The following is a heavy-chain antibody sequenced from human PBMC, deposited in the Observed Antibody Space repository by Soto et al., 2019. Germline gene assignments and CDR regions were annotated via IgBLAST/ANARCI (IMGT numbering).Heavy chain of an antibody. J-gene: IGHJ6*02. CDR3: ARVSAAYGMDV. CDR2: ITGGGSTI. D-gene: IGHD2-2*01. CDR1: GFTFISYE. V-gene: IGHV3-48*03. Sequence: GSLRLSCVASGFTFISYEMNWVRQAPGKGLEWVSYITGGGSTIYYRDSVKGRFTISRSNAKNSLYLQMNSLRAEDTAVYYCARVSAAYGMDVWGQGTTVTVYS.